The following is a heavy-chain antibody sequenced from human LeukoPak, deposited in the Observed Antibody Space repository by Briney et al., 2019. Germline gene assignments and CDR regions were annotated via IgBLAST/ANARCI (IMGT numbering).Heavy chain of an antibody. Sequence: ASETLSLTCTVSGGSISSYYWSWIRQPPGKGLEWIGYIYYSGSTNYNPSLKTRVTISVDTSKNQFSLKLSSVTAADTAVYYCARVRYSGSNGYFDYWGQGTLVTVSS. V-gene: IGHV4-59*08. D-gene: IGHD1-26*01. CDR1: GGSISSYY. J-gene: IGHJ4*02. CDR3: ARVRYSGSNGYFDY. CDR2: IYYSGST.